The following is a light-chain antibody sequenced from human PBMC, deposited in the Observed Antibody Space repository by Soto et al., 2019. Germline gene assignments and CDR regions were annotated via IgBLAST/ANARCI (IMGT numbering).Light chain of an antibody. CDR3: QQRSNWPLT. J-gene: IGKJ4*01. V-gene: IGKV3D-20*02. CDR1: QSVTSSF. Sequence: EIVLTQSPGTLSLSPGERATLSCRASQSVTSSFLAWYQQKPGQAPRLLIYAASRRGTGIPDRFSGSGSGTDFTLTISGLEPADFAVYYCQQRSNWPLTFGGGTKVDIK. CDR2: AAS.